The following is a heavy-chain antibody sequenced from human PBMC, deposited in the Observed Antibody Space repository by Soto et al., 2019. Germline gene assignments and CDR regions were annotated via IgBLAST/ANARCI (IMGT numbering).Heavy chain of an antibody. CDR1: GGSIISTHW. CDR3: ATNSYNSFGV. J-gene: IGHJ6*02. V-gene: IGHV4-4*02. CDR2: VFHSGST. Sequence: SETLSLTCTVSGGSIISTHWWNWVRQPPGKGLEWIGEVFHSGSTNYNPSLKSRVTVSVDKSTNQFSLKLSSVTAADTAVYYCATNSYNSFGVWGPVTTVSVS. D-gene: IGHD1-1*01.